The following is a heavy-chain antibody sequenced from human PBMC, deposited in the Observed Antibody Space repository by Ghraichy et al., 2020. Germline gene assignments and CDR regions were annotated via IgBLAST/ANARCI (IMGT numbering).Heavy chain of an antibody. CDR1: GFTFSSYG. V-gene: IGHV3-30*18. J-gene: IGHJ4*01. D-gene: IGHD3-3*01. Sequence: GGSLRLSCAASGFTFSSYGMHWVRQAPGKGLEWVAVISFDGSNKDYADSVKGRFTISRDNSKNTLSLQMNSLRAEDQAVYYCAKGYDFWSGYYLGGPDYLDCWDHGPLVTFSS. CDR2: ISFDGSNK. CDR3: AKGYDFWSGYYLGGPDYLDC.